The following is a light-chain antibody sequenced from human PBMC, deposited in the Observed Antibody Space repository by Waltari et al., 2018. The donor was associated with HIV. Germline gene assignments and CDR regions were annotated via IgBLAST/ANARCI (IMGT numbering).Light chain of an antibody. J-gene: IGKJ1*01. Sequence: DIQMTQSPSSLSASVGDRVTITCRASQTIRNYLHWYQQKPGRAPNLLISAASNLLSGVPSRFSGRSSGTDIILTITSLQPEDFATYYCQQNYSTPWTFGQGTQVEIK. CDR2: AAS. CDR3: QQNYSTPWT. V-gene: IGKV1-39*01. CDR1: QTIRNY.